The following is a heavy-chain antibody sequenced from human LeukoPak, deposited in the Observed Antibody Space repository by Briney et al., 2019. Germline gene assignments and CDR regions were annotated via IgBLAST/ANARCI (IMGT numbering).Heavy chain of an antibody. D-gene: IGHD2-8*02. CDR1: GGSVSSSSYY. CDR3: ARHYCTGGTCYLDY. Sequence: SETLSLTCTVSGGSVSSSSYYWGWIRQAPGKRLKWNGTVHYDGSRYYDTSLKSRVTISVDSSKNQLSLKLSCVTATDTAVYYCARHYCTGGTCYLDYWGQGSLVTVSS. J-gene: IGHJ4*02. CDR2: VHYDGSR. V-gene: IGHV4-39*01.